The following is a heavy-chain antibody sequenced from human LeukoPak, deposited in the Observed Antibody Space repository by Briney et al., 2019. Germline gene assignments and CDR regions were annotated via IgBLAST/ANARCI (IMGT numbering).Heavy chain of an antibody. CDR3: GRDLVMTTVTTFDY. CDR2: INPNSGGT. V-gene: IGHV1-2*02. CDR1: GYTFTGYY. D-gene: IGHD4-17*01. Sequence: ASVKVSCKASGYTFTGYYMHWVRQAPGQGLEWMGWINPNSGGTNYAQKFQGRVTMTRDTSISTAYMELSRLRSDDSAVYYCGRDLVMTTVTTFDYWGRGTLVTVSS. J-gene: IGHJ4*02.